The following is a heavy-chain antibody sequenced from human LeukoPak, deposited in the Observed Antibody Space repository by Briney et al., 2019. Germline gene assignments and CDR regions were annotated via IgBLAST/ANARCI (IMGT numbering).Heavy chain of an antibody. J-gene: IGHJ4*02. CDR1: GFTFSDYA. Sequence: HPGGSLRLSCAASGFTFSDYAMSWVRQAPEKGLEWVSTISHVGGTYYADSVKGRFTISRDNSKNTLYLQMNSLRAEDTAVYYCAKFIRALLEYYFDYWGQGTLVTVSS. CDR2: ISHVGGT. CDR3: AKFIRALLEYYFDY. D-gene: IGHD3-10*01. V-gene: IGHV3-23*01.